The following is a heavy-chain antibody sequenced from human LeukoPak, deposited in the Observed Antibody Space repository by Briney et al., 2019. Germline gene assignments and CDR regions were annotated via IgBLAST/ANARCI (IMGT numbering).Heavy chain of an antibody. V-gene: IGHV4-59*08. CDR2: IYDSGST. CDR1: GGSMSSYY. J-gene: IGHJ4*02. D-gene: IGHD4-17*01. CDR3: ARTTVTVSHFDY. Sequence: PSETLSLTCSVSGGSMSSYYWSWIRQPPGKGLEWIGYIYDSGSTNYNPSLKSRVTISVDTSKNQFSLKLSSVTAADTAVYYCARTTVTVSHFDYWGRGTLVTVSS.